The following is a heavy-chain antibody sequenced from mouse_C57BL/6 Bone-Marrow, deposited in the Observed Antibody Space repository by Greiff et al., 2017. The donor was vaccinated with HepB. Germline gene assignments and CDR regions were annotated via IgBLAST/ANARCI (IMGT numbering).Heavy chain of an antibody. J-gene: IGHJ2*01. CDR3: ARRLRESYFDY. D-gene: IGHD3-2*02. Sequence: EVKVVDSGPELVKPGASVKISCKASGYSFTDYNMNWVKQSNGKSLEWIGVINPNYGTTSYNQKFKGKATLTVDQSSSTAYMQLNSLTSEDSAVYYCARRLRESYFDYWGQGTTLTVSS. CDR1: GYSFTDYN. CDR2: INPNYGTT. V-gene: IGHV1-39*01.